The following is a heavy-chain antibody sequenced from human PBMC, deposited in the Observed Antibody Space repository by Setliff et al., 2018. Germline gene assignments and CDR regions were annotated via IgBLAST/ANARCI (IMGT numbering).Heavy chain of an antibody. J-gene: IGHJ6*02. CDR1: GYTFTSYD. CDR3: ARLYYDYVWGSYRLYYYYGMDV. D-gene: IGHD3-16*02. V-gene: IGHV1-8*02. CDR2: MNPNSGNT. Sequence: ASVKVSCKASGYTFTSYDINWVRQATGQGLEWMRWMNPNSGNTGYAQKFQGRVTMTRNTSISTAYMELSSLRSEDTAVYYCARLYYDYVWGSYRLYYYYGMDVWGQGTTVTVSS.